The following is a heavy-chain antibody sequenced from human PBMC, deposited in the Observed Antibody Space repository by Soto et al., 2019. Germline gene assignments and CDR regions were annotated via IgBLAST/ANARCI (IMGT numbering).Heavy chain of an antibody. CDR1: GGSISSYY. J-gene: IGHJ5*02. D-gene: IGHD2-15*01. Sequence: PSETLSLTCTVSGGSISSYYWSWIRQPPGKGLEWIGYIYYSGSTNYNPSLKSRVTISVDTSKNQFSLKLSSVTAADTAVYYCARDCSGGSCYSGEGNWFDPWGQGTLVTVS. CDR3: ARDCSGGSCYSGEGNWFDP. V-gene: IGHV4-59*01. CDR2: IYYSGST.